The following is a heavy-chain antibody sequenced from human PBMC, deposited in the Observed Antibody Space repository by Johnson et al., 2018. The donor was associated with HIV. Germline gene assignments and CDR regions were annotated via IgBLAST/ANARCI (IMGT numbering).Heavy chain of an antibody. CDR2: ISYDGSNK. Sequence: QVQLVESGGGVVQPGRSLRLSCAASGFTFSSYAMHWVRQAPAKGLEWVAVISYDGSNKYYADSVKGRFTISRDDSKNTLYLQINSLKTEDTAVYYCTTDGLRTIDAVDIWGQGTMVTVSS. CDR3: TTDGLRTIDAVDI. D-gene: IGHD5-12*01. V-gene: IGHV3-30-3*01. CDR1: GFTFSSYA. J-gene: IGHJ3*02.